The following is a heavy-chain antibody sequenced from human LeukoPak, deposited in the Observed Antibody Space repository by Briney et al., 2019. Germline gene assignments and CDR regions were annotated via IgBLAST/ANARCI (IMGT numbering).Heavy chain of an antibody. Sequence: GGTLRLSCAASGFTFSSYWMHWVRETPGKGRLWVSRINNDGSSTRNADAAKGRFTISRDNAKNTLYLQMNSLRPEDTAVYYCVRGDTYDYYYYYGMDVWGQGTTVTVSS. CDR1: GFTFSSYW. CDR2: INNDGSST. D-gene: IGHD5-18*01. J-gene: IGHJ6*02. V-gene: IGHV3-74*01. CDR3: VRGDTYDYYYYYGMDV.